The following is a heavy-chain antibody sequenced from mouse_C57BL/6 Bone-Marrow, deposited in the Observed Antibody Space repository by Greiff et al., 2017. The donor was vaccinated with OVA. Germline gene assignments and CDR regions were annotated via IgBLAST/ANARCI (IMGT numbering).Heavy chain of an antibody. CDR2: IYPGDGDT. J-gene: IGHJ3*01. CDR3: ARGAY. Sequence: QVQLQQSGAELVKPEASVKISCKASGYAFSNYWMNWVKQRHGKGLEWIGKIYPGDGDTNYNGKFKGKATLTADKSSSTAYMHLSILTSEDSAVYFCARGAYWGQGTLVTVSA. CDR1: GYAFSNYW. V-gene: IGHV1-80*01.